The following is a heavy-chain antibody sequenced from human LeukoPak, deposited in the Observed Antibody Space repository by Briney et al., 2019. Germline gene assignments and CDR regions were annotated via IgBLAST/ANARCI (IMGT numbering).Heavy chain of an antibody. CDR3: AKDKTPTIVGATTGWFDP. Sequence: GRSLRLSCAASGFTFDDYAMHWVRQAPGKGLEWVSGISWNSGSIGYADSVKGRFTISRDNAKNSLYLQMNSLRAEDTALYYCAKDKTPTIVGATTGWFDPGGQGTLVTVSS. D-gene: IGHD1-26*01. CDR1: GFTFDDYA. CDR2: ISWNSGSI. V-gene: IGHV3-9*01. J-gene: IGHJ5*02.